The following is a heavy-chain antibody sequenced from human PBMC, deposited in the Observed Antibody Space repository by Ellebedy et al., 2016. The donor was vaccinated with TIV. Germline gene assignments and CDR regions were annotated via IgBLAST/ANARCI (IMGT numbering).Heavy chain of an antibody. CDR2: ISYDGSNK. Sequence: GGSLRLXXAASGFTFSSYAMHWVRQAPGKGLEWVAVISYDGSNKYYADSVKGRFTISRDNSKNTLNLQMNSLRAEDTAVYYCARDGSGSYYKEWYFDLWGRGTLVTVSS. D-gene: IGHD3-10*01. CDR1: GFTFSSYA. CDR3: ARDGSGSYYKEWYFDL. J-gene: IGHJ2*01. V-gene: IGHV3-30*04.